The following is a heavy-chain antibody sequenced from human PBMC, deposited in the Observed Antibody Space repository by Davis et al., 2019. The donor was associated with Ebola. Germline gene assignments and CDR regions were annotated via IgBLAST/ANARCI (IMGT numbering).Heavy chain of an antibody. CDR3: AKGRGPYYYYGMDV. CDR2: IKQDGSEK. Sequence: PGGSLRLFCAASGFTFSSYWMSWVRQAPGKGLEWVANIKQDGSEKYYADSVKGRFTISRDNSKNTLYLQMNSLRAEDTAVYYCAKGRGPYYYYGMDVWGQGTTVTVSS. J-gene: IGHJ6*02. D-gene: IGHD3/OR15-3a*01. V-gene: IGHV3-7*01. CDR1: GFTFSSYW.